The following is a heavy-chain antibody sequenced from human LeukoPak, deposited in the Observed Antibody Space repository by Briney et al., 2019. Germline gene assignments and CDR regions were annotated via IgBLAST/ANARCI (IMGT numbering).Heavy chain of an antibody. CDR2: ISYDGSNK. CDR3: AKKGQADDNGKPD. V-gene: IGHV3-30*18. CDR1: GFTFSSYG. J-gene: IGHJ4*02. D-gene: IGHD1-1*01. Sequence: GGSLRLSCAASGFTFSSYGIHWVRQAPGKGLEWVSVISYDGSNKYYVDSVKGRFTISRDNSKNTLYLQMNSLRAEDTAVYYCAKKGQADDNGKPDWGQGTLVTVSS.